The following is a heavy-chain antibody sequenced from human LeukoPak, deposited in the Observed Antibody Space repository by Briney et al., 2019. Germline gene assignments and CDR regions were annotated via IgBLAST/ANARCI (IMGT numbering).Heavy chain of an antibody. CDR2: IKQDGFEK. D-gene: IGHD1-26*01. CDR3: AGGNAMDV. J-gene: IGHJ6*02. Sequence: GGSLRLSCAATEFTFSNYWMTSGRQPPGKGLEWVANIKQDGFEKYYVDSVKSRFTISRDNAKISLYLQMNSLRVEDTAVYHCAGGNAMDVWGQGTTVTVSS. V-gene: IGHV3-7*02. CDR1: EFTFSNYW.